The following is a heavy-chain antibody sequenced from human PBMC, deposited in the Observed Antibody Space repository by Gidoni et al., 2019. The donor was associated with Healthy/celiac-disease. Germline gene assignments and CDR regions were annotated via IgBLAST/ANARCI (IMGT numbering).Heavy chain of an antibody. CDR2: INSDGSST. J-gene: IGHJ4*02. CDR3: ARIIGSRDGYPDY. CDR1: GFTFSSYW. Sequence: EVQLVESGGGLVQPGGSLRLSCAASGFTFSSYWMHWVRQAPGKGLGWVSRINSDGSSTSYADSVKGRFTISRDNAKNTLYLQMNSLRAEDTAVYYCARIIGSRDGYPDYWGQGTLVTVSS. V-gene: IGHV3-74*01. D-gene: IGHD2-21*01.